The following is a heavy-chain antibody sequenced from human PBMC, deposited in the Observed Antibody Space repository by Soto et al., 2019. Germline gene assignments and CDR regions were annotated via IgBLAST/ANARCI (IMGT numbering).Heavy chain of an antibody. CDR1: GVTFSRYG. Sequence: EVQLVESGGGLVKPGGSLRLSCAASGVTFSRYGMNWLRQAPGKGLEWVASISSSTSYVYYADSVKGRFSTSRDNAKNILYREMYALRTEDTAVYYCARDPSEGRVGNWFESWGQGTLVTVSS. CDR2: ISSSTSYV. D-gene: IGHD2-2*01. V-gene: IGHV3-21*06. CDR3: ARDPSEGRVGNWFES. J-gene: IGHJ5*01.